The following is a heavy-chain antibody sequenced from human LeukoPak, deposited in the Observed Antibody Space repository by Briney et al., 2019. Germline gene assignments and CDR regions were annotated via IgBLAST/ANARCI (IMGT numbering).Heavy chain of an antibody. CDR2: ILYDGSNK. Sequence: PGGSLRLSCAASGFTFRTYAMHWVRQAPGKGLEWVAVILYDGSNKYYADSVKARFTISRDNSKNTLYLQMNSLRAEDTAVYYCARDPKAWGQGTLVTVSS. CDR3: ARDPKA. CDR1: GFTFRTYA. V-gene: IGHV3-30-3*01. J-gene: IGHJ5*02.